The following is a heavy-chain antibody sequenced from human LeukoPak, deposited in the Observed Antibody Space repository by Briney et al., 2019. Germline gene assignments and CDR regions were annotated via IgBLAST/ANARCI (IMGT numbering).Heavy chain of an antibody. CDR3: ARDVFGELLLSWFDP. V-gene: IGHV3-7*01. CDR1: GFTFSSYW. Sequence: PGGSPRLSCAASGFTFSSYWMSWVRQAPGKGLEWVANIKQDGSEKYYVDSVKGRFTISRDNAKNSLYLQMNSLRAEDTAVYYCARDVFGELLLSWFDPWGQGTLVTVSS. CDR2: IKQDGSEK. D-gene: IGHD3-10*02. J-gene: IGHJ5*02.